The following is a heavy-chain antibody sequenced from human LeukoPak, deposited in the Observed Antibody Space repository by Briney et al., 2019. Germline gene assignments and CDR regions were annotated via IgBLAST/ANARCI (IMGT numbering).Heavy chain of an antibody. CDR2: IYYSGST. J-gene: IGHJ6*02. V-gene: IGHV4-39*01. D-gene: IGHD2-2*01. Sequence: SETLSLTCTVSGGSVSSSSYYWGWIRQPPGKGLEWIGSIYYSGSTYYNPSLKSRVTISVDTSKNQFSLKLSSVTAADTAVYYCARLGCSSTRCYHYYGMDVWGQGTTVTVSS. CDR1: GGSVSSSSYY. CDR3: ARLGCSSTRCYHYYGMDV.